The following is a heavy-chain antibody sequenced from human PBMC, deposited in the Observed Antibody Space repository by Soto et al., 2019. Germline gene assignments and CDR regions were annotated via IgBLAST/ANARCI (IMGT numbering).Heavy chain of an antibody. CDR2: INHSGST. CDR1: GGSFSGYY. CDR3: ARTTTVTTFYFDY. V-gene: IGHV4-34*01. Sequence: SETLSLACAVYGGSFSGYYWSWIRQPPGKGLEWIGEINHSGSTNYNPSLKSRVTISVDTSKNQFSLKLSSVTAADTAVYYCARTTTVTTFYFDYWGQGTLVTVSS. D-gene: IGHD4-17*01. J-gene: IGHJ4*02.